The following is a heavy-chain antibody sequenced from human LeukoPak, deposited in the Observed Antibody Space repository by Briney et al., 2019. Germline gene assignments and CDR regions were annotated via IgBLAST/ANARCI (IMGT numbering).Heavy chain of an antibody. CDR2: IYASGST. D-gene: IGHD6-13*01. CDR3: ARTTEAHSWRTRYYDYYMDV. V-gene: IGHV4-61*02. J-gene: IGHJ6*03. CDR1: GGSITSGDYY. Sequence: PSETLSLTCTVSGGSITSGDYYWNWIRQPAGMGLEWIGRIYASGSTNYNPSLKSRVTISVDTSKNQFSLKLSSVTAADTAVYYCARTTEAHSWRTRYYDYYMDVWGKGTTVTVSS.